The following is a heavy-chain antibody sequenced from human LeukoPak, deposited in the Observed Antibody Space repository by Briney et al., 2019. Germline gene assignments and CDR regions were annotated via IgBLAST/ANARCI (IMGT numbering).Heavy chain of an antibody. D-gene: IGHD1-1*01. CDR3: ARPNWNDGVAFDI. CDR2: ISSSGSTI. CDR1: GFSFSSYE. Sequence: GGSLRLSCAASGFSFSSYEMNWVRQAPGKGLEWVSYISSSGSTIYYADSVKGRFTISRDNAKNSLYLQMNSLRAEDTAVYYCARPNWNDGVAFDIWGQGTMVTVSS. V-gene: IGHV3-48*03. J-gene: IGHJ3*02.